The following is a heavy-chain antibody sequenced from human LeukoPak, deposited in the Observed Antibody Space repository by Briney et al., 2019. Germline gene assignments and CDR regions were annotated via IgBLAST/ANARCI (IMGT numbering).Heavy chain of an antibody. Sequence: GGSLRLSCAASGFTFSSYSMNWVRKAPGKGLEWVSSISSSSSYIYYADSVKGRFTISRDNAKNSLYLQMNSLRAEDTAVYYCARDQRYCSSSSCPWEPFDYWGQGTLVTVSS. CDR2: ISSSSSYI. D-gene: IGHD2-2*01. CDR3: ARDQRYCSSSSCPWEPFDY. J-gene: IGHJ4*02. CDR1: GFTFSSYS. V-gene: IGHV3-21*04.